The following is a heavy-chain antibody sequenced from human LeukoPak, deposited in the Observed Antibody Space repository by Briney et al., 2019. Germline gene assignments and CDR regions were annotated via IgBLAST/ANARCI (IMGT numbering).Heavy chain of an antibody. CDR2: IATYNSKT. CDR1: GYTFSSYG. D-gene: IGHD6-13*01. V-gene: IGHV1-18*01. Sequence: ASVKVSCKSSGYTFSSYGIIWVRQAPGQGLEWMGWIATYNSKTKYAEKVQGRVTMTTDTSTTTAYMELRTLRSDDTAVYYCARDMVGLAADGNWFDPWGQGTLVTVSS. CDR3: ARDMVGLAADGNWFDP. J-gene: IGHJ5*02.